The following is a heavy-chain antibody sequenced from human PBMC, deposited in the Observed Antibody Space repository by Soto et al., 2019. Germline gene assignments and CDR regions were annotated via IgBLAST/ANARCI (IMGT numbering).Heavy chain of an antibody. CDR1: GFTFSTYA. CDR3: AKDGGVYTYDYVMLDEYYYGMDV. J-gene: IGHJ6*02. CDR2: ISYDGTNK. V-gene: IGHV3-30-3*01. D-gene: IGHD5-18*01. Sequence: QVQLVESGGGVVQPGRSLRLSCAASGFTFSTYAMHWVRQAPGKGLEWVAVISYDGTNKYYADSERGRFTSSRDNPKNTMFMQMNSLRVEDTDVYYCAKDGGVYTYDYVMLDEYYYGMDVWGQGTTVTVSS.